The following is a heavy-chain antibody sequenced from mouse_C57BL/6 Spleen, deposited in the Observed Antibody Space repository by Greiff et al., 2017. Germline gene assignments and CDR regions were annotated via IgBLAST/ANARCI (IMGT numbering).Heavy chain of an antibody. CDR3: ARGAGYYDYDGWFAY. Sequence: ESGPGLVKPSQSLSLTCSVTGYSITSGYYWNWIRQFPGNKLEWMGYISYDGSNNYNPSLKNRISITRDTSKNQFFLKLNSVTTEDTATYYCARGAGYYDYDGWFAYWGQGTLVTVSA. J-gene: IGHJ3*01. CDR1: GYSITSGYY. V-gene: IGHV3-6*01. CDR2: ISYDGSN. D-gene: IGHD2-4*01.